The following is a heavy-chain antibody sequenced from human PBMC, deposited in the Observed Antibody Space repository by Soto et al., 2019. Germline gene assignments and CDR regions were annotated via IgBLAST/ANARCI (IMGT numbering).Heavy chain of an antibody. J-gene: IGHJ4*02. CDR3: ARNYARPHYFDY. CDR1: GGSISSGGYY. CDR2: IYYRGST. V-gene: IGHV4-31*03. Sequence: QVQLQESGPGLVKPSQTLSLTCTVSGGSISSGGYYWSLIRQHPGKGLEWIGYIYYRGSTYYNPSLKSRVTISVDTSKNQFSLKLSSVTAADTAVYYCARNYARPHYFDYWGQGTPVTVSS. D-gene: IGHD1-7*01.